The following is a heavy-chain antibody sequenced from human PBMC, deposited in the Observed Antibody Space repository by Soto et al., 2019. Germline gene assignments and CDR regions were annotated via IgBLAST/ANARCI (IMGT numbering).Heavy chain of an antibody. CDR2: TRNKANSYTT. Sequence: QPGGSLRLSCAASGFTFSDHYMDWVRQAPGKGLEWVGRTRNKANSYTTEYAASVKGRFTISGDDSKNSLYLQMNSLKTEDTAVYYCAREGYGDYGSLDYWGQGTLVTVSS. D-gene: IGHD4-17*01. J-gene: IGHJ4*02. V-gene: IGHV3-72*01. CDR1: GFTFSDHY. CDR3: AREGYGDYGSLDY.